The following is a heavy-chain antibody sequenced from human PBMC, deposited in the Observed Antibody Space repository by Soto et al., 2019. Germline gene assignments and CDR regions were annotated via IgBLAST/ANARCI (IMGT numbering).Heavy chain of an antibody. CDR3: ARSPSRIAAADNWGFDY. CDR1: GGSISSGGYY. CDR2: IYYSGST. D-gene: IGHD6-13*01. J-gene: IGHJ4*02. V-gene: IGHV4-31*03. Sequence: QVQLQESGPGLVKPSQTLSLTCTVSGGSISSGGYYWGWIRQHPGKGLEWIGYIYYSGSTYYNPSLKSRVTISVDTSKNQFSMKLSSVTAADTAVYYCARSPSRIAAADNWGFDYWGQGTLVTVSS.